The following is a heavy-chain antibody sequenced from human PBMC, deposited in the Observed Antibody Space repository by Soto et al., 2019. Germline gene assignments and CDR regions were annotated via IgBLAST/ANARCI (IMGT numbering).Heavy chain of an antibody. Sequence: QVQLQESGPGLVKPSETLSLTCTVSGGSISSYYWSWIRQPPGKGLEWIGYIYYSGSTNYNPSLKSRVTISVDTSKNQFSLKLSSVTAADTAVYYCARGGGRGGDYWGQGTLVTVSS. CDR3: ARGGGRGGDY. CDR1: GGSISSYY. D-gene: IGHD3-10*01. V-gene: IGHV4-59*01. CDR2: IYYSGST. J-gene: IGHJ4*02.